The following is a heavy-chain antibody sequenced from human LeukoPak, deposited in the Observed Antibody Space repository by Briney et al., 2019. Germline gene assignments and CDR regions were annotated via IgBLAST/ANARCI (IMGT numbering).Heavy chain of an antibody. CDR2: IYPGDSDT. CDR3: ASSRPYLCSGGSCYVFDI. J-gene: IGHJ3*02. V-gene: IGHV5-51*01. D-gene: IGHD2-15*01. Sequence: GESLQISCQGSGSSFTSYWIGWVRQVPGKGLEWMGIIYPGDSDTRYSPSFQGQVTISADKSISTAYLQWSSLKASDTAMYYCASSRPYLCSGGSCYVFDIWGQGTMVTVSS. CDR1: GSSFTSYW.